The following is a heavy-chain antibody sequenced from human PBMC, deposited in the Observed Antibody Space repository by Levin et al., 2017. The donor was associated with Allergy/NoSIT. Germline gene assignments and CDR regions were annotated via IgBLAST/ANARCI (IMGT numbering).Heavy chain of an antibody. V-gene: IGHV3-7*01. CDR2: IKQDGSEK. D-gene: IGHD5-18*01. CDR1: GFIFSSYW. CDR3: AREIDRSGYFHYVFDI. J-gene: IGHJ3*02. Sequence: GGSLRLSCGASGFIFSSYWMSWVRQAPGKGLEWVANIKQDGSEKKYVDAVKGRFTISRDNGKNSLYLQMNSLRAEDTAVYYCAREIDRSGYFHYVFDIWGQGTMVTVSS.